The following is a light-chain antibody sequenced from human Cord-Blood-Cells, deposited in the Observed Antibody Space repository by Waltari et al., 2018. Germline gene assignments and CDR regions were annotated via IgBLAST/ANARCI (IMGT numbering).Light chain of an antibody. CDR3: QQYGSSTT. CDR1: QSVSSSY. CDR2: GAS. V-gene: IGKV3-20*01. Sequence: EIVLTQSPDTLSLSPGERATLSCRASQSVSSSYLAWYQQKPGQAPRLLIYGASSRATGIPDRFSGSGSGTDFTLTISRLEPEDFAVYYCQQYGSSTTFGPGTKVDIK. J-gene: IGKJ3*01.